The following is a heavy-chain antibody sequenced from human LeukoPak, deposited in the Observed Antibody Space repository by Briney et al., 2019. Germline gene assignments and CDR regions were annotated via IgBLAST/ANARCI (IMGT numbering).Heavy chain of an antibody. CDR3: ARDRLTSGSYFFDY. CDR1: AFTFSDYS. D-gene: IGHD1-26*01. J-gene: IGHJ4*02. CDR2: ISGRSSTI. Sequence: GGSLRLSCAASAFTFSDYSMNWGRQAPGKGLEWISYISGRSSTIYYADSVRGRFTISRDNAKNSMYLQMNRLRNEDRAVCFCARDRLTSGSYFFDYWGQGTLVSVSS. V-gene: IGHV3-48*02.